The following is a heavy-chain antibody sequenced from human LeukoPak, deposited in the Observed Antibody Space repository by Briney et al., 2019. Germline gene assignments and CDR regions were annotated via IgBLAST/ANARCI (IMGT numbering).Heavy chain of an antibody. CDR1: GGSLTSYS. V-gene: IGHV4-4*07. Sequence: PLETLSLTCPVSGGSLTSYSWSWIRQPAGKGLEWVGRIYTSGSTNYHPSLKGGVTMSVDTSKNQFSLKLNSVTAADTAVYYCARGPPVPGSAGFDPWGEGTLVTVSS. J-gene: IGHJ5*02. CDR2: IYTSGST. D-gene: IGHD2-15*01. CDR3: ARGPPVPGSAGFDP.